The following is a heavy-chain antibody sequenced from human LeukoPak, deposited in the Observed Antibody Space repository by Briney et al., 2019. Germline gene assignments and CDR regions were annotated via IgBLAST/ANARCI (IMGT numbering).Heavy chain of an antibody. D-gene: IGHD1-7*01. CDR3: ARAAVTGTTGAFDI. Sequence: GASVKVSCKASGYTFTGYYMHWVRQAPGQGLEWMGWINPNSGGTNYAQKFQGRVTMTRDTSISTANMELSRLRSDDTAVYYCARAAVTGTTGAFDIWGQGTMVTVSS. CDR2: INPNSGGT. V-gene: IGHV1-2*02. CDR1: GYTFTGYY. J-gene: IGHJ3*02.